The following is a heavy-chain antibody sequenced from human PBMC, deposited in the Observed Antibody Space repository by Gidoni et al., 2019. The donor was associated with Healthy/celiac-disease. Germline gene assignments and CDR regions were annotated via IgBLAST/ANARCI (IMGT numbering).Heavy chain of an antibody. CDR2: IYWNDDK. V-gene: IGHV2-5*01. CDR1: GFSLSHSGVG. Sequence: QITLKESGPTLVKPTQTLTLTCTFSGFSLSHSGVGVGWIRQPPGKALEWLALIYWNDDKRYSPSLKSRLTITKDTSKNQVVLTMTNMDPVDTATYYCAHSSALMYYDFWSGYSGFDPWGQGTLVTVSS. CDR3: AHSSALMYYDFWSGYSGFDP. J-gene: IGHJ5*02. D-gene: IGHD3-3*01.